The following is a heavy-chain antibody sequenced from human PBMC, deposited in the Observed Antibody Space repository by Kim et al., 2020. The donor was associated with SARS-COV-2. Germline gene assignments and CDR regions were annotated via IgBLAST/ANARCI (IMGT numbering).Heavy chain of an antibody. CDR3: SRGRPYTYF. CDR1: GFSFGAYY. Sequence: GGSLRLSCAASGFSFGAYYMRWVRQAPGKGLEWVAVIYFDGNNEYAEDAVKGLSIITSDYYKTMDILKKNSRTEDATAYYYSRGRPYTYF. D-gene: IGHD1-1*01. V-gene: IGHV3-33*01. J-gene: IGHJ2*01. CDR2: IYFDGNNE.